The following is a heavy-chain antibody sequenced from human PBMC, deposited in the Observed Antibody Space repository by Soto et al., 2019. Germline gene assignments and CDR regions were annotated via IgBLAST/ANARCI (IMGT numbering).Heavy chain of an antibody. Sequence: GGSLRLSCAASGFTFSSYSMNWVRQAPGKGLEWVSYISSSSRTIYYADSVKGRFTISRDNAKNSLYLQMNSLRDEDTAVYYCARVVVVIPPGYYYAMDVWGQGTTVTVSS. CDR2: ISSSSRTI. J-gene: IGHJ6*02. CDR1: GFTFSSYS. D-gene: IGHD3-22*01. CDR3: ARVVVVIPPGYYYAMDV. V-gene: IGHV3-48*02.